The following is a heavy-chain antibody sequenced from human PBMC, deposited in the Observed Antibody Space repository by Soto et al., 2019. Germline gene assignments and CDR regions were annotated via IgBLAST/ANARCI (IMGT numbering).Heavy chain of an antibody. V-gene: IGHV4-4*02. D-gene: IGHD6-19*01. CDR3: ARVSSSGWYPVDY. J-gene: IGHJ4*02. Sequence: SETLCLTCAVSGGSISSSNWWSWVRQPPGKGLEWIGEIYHSGSTNYNPSLKSRVTISVDKSKNQFSLKLSSVTAADTAVYYCARVSSSGWYPVDYWGQGTLVTVSS. CDR2: IYHSGST. CDR1: GGSISSSNW.